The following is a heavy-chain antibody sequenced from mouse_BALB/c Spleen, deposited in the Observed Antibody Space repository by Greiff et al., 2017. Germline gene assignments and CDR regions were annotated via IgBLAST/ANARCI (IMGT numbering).Heavy chain of an antibody. CDR3: ARSTYYEYVLLAY. Sequence: QVQLQQSGAELAKPGASVKMSCKASGYTFTSYWMHWVKQRPGQGLEWIGYINPSTGYTEYNQKFKDKATLTADKSSSTAYMQLSSLTSEDSAVYYCARSTYYEYVLLAYWGQGTLVTVSA. D-gene: IGHD2-4*01. V-gene: IGHV1-7*01. J-gene: IGHJ3*01. CDR2: INPSTGYT. CDR1: GYTFTSYW.